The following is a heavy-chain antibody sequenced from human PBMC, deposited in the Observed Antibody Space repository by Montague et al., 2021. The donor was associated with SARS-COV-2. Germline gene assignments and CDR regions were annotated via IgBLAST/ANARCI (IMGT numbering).Heavy chain of an antibody. V-gene: IGHV6-1*01. CDR2: TYYRSKWDS. J-gene: IGHJ3*02. CDR1: GDSVSNKSVA. CDR3: ASSGITLTGLDAFDI. D-gene: IGHD3-9*01. Sequence: CAISGDSVSNKSVAWNWIRRSPSRGLEWLGRTYYRSKWDSDYAXXXKXXLVITPDTSKNQVSLQLNSAIPEDTAVYFCASSGITLTGLDAFDIWGQGTMVTVSS.